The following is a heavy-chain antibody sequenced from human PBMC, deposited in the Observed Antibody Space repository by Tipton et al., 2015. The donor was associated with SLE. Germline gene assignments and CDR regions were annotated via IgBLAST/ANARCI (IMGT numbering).Heavy chain of an antibody. V-gene: IGHV3-48*03. CDR2: ISSSGSTI. D-gene: IGHD3-22*01. Sequence: SLRLSCAASGFTFSSYEMNWVRQAPGKGLEWVSYISSSGSTIYYADSVKGRFTISRDNAKNSLYLQMNSLRAEDTAVYYCARDMGTMIVAGDAFDIWGQGTMVTVSS. CDR3: ARDMGTMIVAGDAFDI. J-gene: IGHJ3*02. CDR1: GFTFSSYE.